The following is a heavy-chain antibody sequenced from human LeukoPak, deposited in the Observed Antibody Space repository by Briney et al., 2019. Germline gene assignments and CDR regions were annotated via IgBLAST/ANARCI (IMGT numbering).Heavy chain of an antibody. CDR1: GFTFSTYA. V-gene: IGHV3-23*01. Sequence: GGSLRLSCAASGFTFSTYAMSWVRQAPGKGLQWVPAISGSGGSTYYADSVEGQFTISRDNSKNTLYLQMSSLRAEDTAVYYCAKSVASGTYYNTDQWGQGTLVTVPS. J-gene: IGHJ4*02. CDR2: ISGSGGST. CDR3: AKSVASGTYYNTDQ. D-gene: IGHD3-10*01.